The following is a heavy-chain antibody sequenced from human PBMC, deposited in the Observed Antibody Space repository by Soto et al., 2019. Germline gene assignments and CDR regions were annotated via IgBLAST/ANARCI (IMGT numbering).Heavy chain of an antibody. CDR2: INPNSGAT. D-gene: IGHD3-3*01. Sequence: QVQLVQSGAEVKKPGASVKVSCEASGYTFTGYFMHWVRQAPGQGLEWMGWINPNSGATKYAQKFQGRVTLSRDTSIRTAYMELTGLRSDDTAVYYCARGGGTILAPLPWGQGTQVTVSS. J-gene: IGHJ5*02. CDR1: GYTFTGYF. CDR3: ARGGGTILAPLP. V-gene: IGHV1-2*02.